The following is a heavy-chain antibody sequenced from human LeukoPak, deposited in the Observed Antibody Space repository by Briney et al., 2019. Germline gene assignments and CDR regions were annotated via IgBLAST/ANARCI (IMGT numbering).Heavy chain of an antibody. CDR1: VLTFSSYS. D-gene: IGHD3-22*01. CDR2: IRYDGGNK. Sequence: GGSLRLSCGAWVLTFSSYSMNWVRQAPGKGLEWVAFIRYDGGNKHYADSVKGRFTISRDNSMNTLYLQMNSLRAEDAAVYYCAKDPHYYDSGGYPYYFDYWGQGTLVAVSS. CDR3: AKDPHYYDSGGYPYYFDY. J-gene: IGHJ4*02. V-gene: IGHV3-30*02.